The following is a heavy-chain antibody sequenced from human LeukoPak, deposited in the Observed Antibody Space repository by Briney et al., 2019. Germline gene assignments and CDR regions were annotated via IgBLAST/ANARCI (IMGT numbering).Heavy chain of an antibody. CDR2: IYPGDSDT. CDR3: ARPGRHYYDSSGYSPDDAFDI. D-gene: IGHD3-22*01. J-gene: IGHJ3*02. V-gene: IGHV5-51*01. Sequence: GESLKISCKGSGYSFTSYWIGWVRQMPGKGLEWMGIIYPGDSDTRYSPSFQGQVTISADKSISTAYLQWSSLKASDTAMYYCARPGRHYYDSSGYSPDDAFDIWGQGTMVTASS. CDR1: GYSFTSYW.